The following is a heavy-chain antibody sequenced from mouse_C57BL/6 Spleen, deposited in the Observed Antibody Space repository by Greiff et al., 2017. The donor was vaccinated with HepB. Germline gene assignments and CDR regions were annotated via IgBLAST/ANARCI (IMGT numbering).Heavy chain of an antibody. CDR2: IWSGGST. V-gene: IGHV2-2*01. CDR3: ARDSDDYGSSAWFAY. J-gene: IGHJ3*01. CDR1: GFSLTSYG. Sequence: QVQLKESGPGLVQPSQSLSITCTVSGFSLTSYGVHWVRQSPGKGLEWLGVIWSGGSTDYNAAFISRLSISKDNSKSQVFFKMNSLQADDTAIYYCARDSDDYGSSAWFAYWGQGTLVTVSA. D-gene: IGHD1-1*01.